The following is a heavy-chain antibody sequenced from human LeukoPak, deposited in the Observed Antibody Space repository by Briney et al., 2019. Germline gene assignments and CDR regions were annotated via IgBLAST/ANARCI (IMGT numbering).Heavy chain of an antibody. CDR3: ARTQPAGVGNWFDP. V-gene: IGHV6-1*01. CDR2: TYYRSKWYN. J-gene: IGHJ5*02. CDR1: GDSVSSNSAA. Sequence: SQTLSLTCAISGDSVSSNSAAWNWIRQSPSRGLEWLGRTYYRSKWYNDYAVSVKNRITINPDTSKNQFSLQLNSVTPEDTAVYYCARTQPAGVGNWFDPWGQGTLVTVSS. D-gene: IGHD2-2*01.